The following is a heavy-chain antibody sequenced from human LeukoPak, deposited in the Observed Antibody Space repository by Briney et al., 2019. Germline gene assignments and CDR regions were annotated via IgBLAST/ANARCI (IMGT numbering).Heavy chain of an antibody. CDR3: ARAGAGYCSTTSCYYFDY. CDR2: ISRSSSTI. V-gene: IGHV3-48*01. Sequence: GGSLRLSCVAPGFTFSSYSMNWVRQAPGKGLEWVSYISRSSSTIYYAGSVKGRFTISRDNGKNSLYLQMNSLRAEDTAVYYCARAGAGYCSTTSCYYFDYWGQGTLVTVSS. J-gene: IGHJ4*02. CDR1: GFTFSSYS. D-gene: IGHD2-2*03.